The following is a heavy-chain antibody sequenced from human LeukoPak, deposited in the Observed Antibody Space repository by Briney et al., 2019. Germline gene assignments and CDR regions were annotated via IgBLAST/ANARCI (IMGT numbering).Heavy chain of an antibody. D-gene: IGHD3-10*01. CDR2: IYYTGST. CDR3: ARGVPY. CDR1: GGSVSSGSYY. J-gene: IGHJ4*02. Sequence: SETLSLTCTVSGGSVSSGSYYWSWIRQPPGKGLEWIGYIYYTGSTNYNPSLKSRVTISIDTSKNQFSLKLSSVTAADTAVYYCARGVPYWGQGTLVTVSS. V-gene: IGHV4-61*01.